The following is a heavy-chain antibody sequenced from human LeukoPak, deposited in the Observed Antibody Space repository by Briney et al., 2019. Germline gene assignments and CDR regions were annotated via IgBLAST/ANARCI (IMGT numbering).Heavy chain of an antibody. CDR2: IYYSGST. V-gene: IGHV4-39*07. CDR1: GGSISSSSYY. D-gene: IGHD3-22*01. Sequence: PSETLSLTCTVSGGSISSSSYYWGWIRQPPGKGLEWIGSIYYSGSTYYTPSLKSRVTISVDTSKNQFSLELNSVTAADTAVYYCARGYYDSSGYYQSPIFDYWGQGTLVTVSS. J-gene: IGHJ4*02. CDR3: ARGYYDSSGYYQSPIFDY.